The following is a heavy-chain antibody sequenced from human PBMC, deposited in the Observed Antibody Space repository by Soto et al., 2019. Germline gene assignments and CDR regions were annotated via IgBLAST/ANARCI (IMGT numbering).Heavy chain of an antibody. D-gene: IGHD1-1*01. CDR3: TTDLISRWNNVTGMDD. CDR2: IRNQSYQETT. J-gene: IGHJ6*01. Sequence: GGALRLSCTGSGCPFGDFAINWVRLAPGKGLEWVGLIRNQSYQETTEYAAAVKGRFTISRDTSNGIAYLQMNSLKTEDTAVYYCTTDLISRWNNVTGMDDWGQGPTLTISS. CDR1: GCPFGDFA. V-gene: IGHV3-49*04.